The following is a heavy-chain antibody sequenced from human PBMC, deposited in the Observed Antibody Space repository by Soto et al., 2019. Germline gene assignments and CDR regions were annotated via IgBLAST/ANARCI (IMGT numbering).Heavy chain of an antibody. Sequence: TGGSLRLSCSASGFTFSSYAMHWVRQAPGKGLEYVSAISSNGGSTYYADSVKGRFTISRDNSKNTLYLQMSSLRAEDTAVYYCVKPRNYGGNSIFDYWGQGTLVTVSS. D-gene: IGHD4-17*01. V-gene: IGHV3-64D*06. J-gene: IGHJ4*02. CDR3: VKPRNYGGNSIFDY. CDR2: ISSNGGST. CDR1: GFTFSSYA.